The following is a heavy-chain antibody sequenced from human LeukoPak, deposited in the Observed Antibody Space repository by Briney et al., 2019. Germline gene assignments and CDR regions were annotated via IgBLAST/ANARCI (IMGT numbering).Heavy chain of an antibody. J-gene: IGHJ4*02. Sequence: SETLSLTCAVYGGSFSNYYWSWMRQPPGKGLEWIGEINHGGYTNYNPSLKSRVTISADTSKNQVSLRLSSVTAADTAVYCARHGTISSESYFDYWGQGALVTISS. CDR1: GGSFSNYY. CDR3: ARHGTISSESYFDY. CDR2: INHGGYT. V-gene: IGHV4-34*03. D-gene: IGHD1-14*01.